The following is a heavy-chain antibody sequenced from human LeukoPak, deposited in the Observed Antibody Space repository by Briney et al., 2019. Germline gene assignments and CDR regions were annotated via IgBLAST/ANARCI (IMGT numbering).Heavy chain of an antibody. CDR2: MNPNSGNT. Sequence: ASVKVSCKASGYTFTSYDINWVLQATGQGLEWMGWMNPNSGNTGYAQKFQGRVTMTRNTSISTAYMGLSSLRSEDTAVYYCAKNREYDILTGYYSFDYWGQGTLVTVSS. V-gene: IGHV1-8*01. CDR3: AKNREYDILTGYYSFDY. CDR1: GYTFTSYD. D-gene: IGHD3-9*01. J-gene: IGHJ4*02.